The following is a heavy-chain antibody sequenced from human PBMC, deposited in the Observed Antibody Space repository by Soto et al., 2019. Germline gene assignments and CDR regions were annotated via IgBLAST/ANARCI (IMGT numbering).Heavy chain of an antibody. Sequence: SGPTLVNPTQTLTLTCTFSGFSLSTSGMCASWIRQPPGKALEWLALIDWDDDKYYSTSLKTRLTISKDTSKNQVILTMTNMDPVDTATYYCARTPGIAESENWFDPWGQGTLVTVSS. CDR1: GFSLSTSGMC. J-gene: IGHJ5*02. D-gene: IGHD6-13*01. CDR3: ARTPGIAESENWFDP. CDR2: IDWDDDK. V-gene: IGHV2-70*01.